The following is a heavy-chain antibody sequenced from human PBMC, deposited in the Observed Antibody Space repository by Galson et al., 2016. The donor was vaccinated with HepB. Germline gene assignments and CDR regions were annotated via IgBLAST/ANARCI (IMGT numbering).Heavy chain of an antibody. CDR2: IIPILSVA. V-gene: IGHV1-69*04. CDR3: ARDPGGTAVATRDDAFDI. D-gene: IGHD6-19*01. J-gene: IGHJ3*02. Sequence: SVKVSCKASGGTFSTYTISWLRQAPGQGLEWMGRIIPILSVAHYAQRFQGRVTITADKSASTAYMELSSLRSEDTAVYYCARDPGGTAVATRDDAFDIWGQGTMVTVSS. CDR1: GGTFSTYT.